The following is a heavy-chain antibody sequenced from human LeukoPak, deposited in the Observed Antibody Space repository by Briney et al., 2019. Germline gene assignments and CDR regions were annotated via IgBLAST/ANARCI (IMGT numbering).Heavy chain of an antibody. CDR1: GGSFSGYY. Sequence: PSETLSLTCAVYGGSFSGYYWSWIRQPPGKGLEWIGEINHSGSTNYNPSLKSRVTISVDTSKNQFSLMLSSVTAADTAVYYCARTYYDSSGYTLFYFDYWGQGTLVTVSS. J-gene: IGHJ4*02. CDR3: ARTYYDSSGYTLFYFDY. CDR2: INHSGST. D-gene: IGHD3-22*01. V-gene: IGHV4-34*01.